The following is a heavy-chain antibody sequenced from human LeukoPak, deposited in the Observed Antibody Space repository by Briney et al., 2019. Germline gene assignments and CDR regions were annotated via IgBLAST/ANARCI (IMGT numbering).Heavy chain of an antibody. V-gene: IGHV3-21*01. Sequence: KTGGSLRRSCVASGFPFRSFSMNWVRQAPGKGLEWVSSISSSSTYIYYADSVKGRFTISRDNAKNSLYLQMNSLRVEDTAVYYCARAEGSGSSFDYWGQGTLVTASS. CDR3: ARAEGSGSSFDY. J-gene: IGHJ4*02. CDR1: GFPFRSFS. D-gene: IGHD3-10*01. CDR2: ISSSSTYI.